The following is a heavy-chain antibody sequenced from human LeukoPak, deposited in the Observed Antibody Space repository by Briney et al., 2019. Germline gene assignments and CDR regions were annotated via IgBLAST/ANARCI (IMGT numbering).Heavy chain of an antibody. CDR1: GGSISSSSYY. CDR2: IYYSGST. J-gene: IGHJ4*02. CDR3: ARHPYDPLYDY. Sequence: PSETLSLTCTVSGGSISSSSYYWGWIRQPPGKGLEWIGSIYYSGSTYYNPSLKSRVTISVDTSKNQFSLKLSSVTAADTAVYYCARHPYDPLYDYWGQGTLVTASS. D-gene: IGHD3-22*01. V-gene: IGHV4-39*01.